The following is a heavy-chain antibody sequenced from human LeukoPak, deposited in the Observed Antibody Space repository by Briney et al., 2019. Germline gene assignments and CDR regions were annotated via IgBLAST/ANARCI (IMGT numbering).Heavy chain of an antibody. V-gene: IGHV1-2*02. CDR1: GYTFTGYY. CDR3: ARDRSWFAYSSSSQWWFDP. Sequence: ASVKVSCKASGYTFTGYYMHWVRQAPGQGLEWMGWINPNSGGTNYAQKFQGRVTMTRDTSISTAYMELRSLRSDDTAVYYCARDRSWFAYSSSSQWWFDPWGQGTLVTVSS. CDR2: INPNSGGT. J-gene: IGHJ5*02. D-gene: IGHD6-6*01.